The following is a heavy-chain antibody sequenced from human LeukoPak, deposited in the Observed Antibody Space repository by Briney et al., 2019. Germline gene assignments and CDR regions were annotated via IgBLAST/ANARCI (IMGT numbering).Heavy chain of an antibody. CDR2: IFSNDEK. D-gene: IGHD1-26*01. CDR1: GFSLSNARMG. CDR3: ARIDVVGATWVVDP. J-gene: IGHJ5*02. Sequence: SGPTLVKPTETLTLTCTVSGFSLSNARMGVSWIRQPPGKALEWLAHIFSNDEKSYSTSLKSRLTISKDTSKTQVVLTMTNMDPVDTATYYCARIDVVGATWVVDPWGQGTLVTVSS. V-gene: IGHV2-26*01.